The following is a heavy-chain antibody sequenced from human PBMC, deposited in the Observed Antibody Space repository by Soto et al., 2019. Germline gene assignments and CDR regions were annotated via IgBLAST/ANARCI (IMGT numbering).Heavy chain of an antibody. D-gene: IGHD2-15*01. Sequence: SETLSLTCAVYGGSFSGYYRSWIRQPPGKGLEWIGEINHSGSTNYNPSLKSRVTISVDTSKNHFSLKLSSVTAADTAVYYCARGSAYCSGGSCYPPPGVYFDYWGQGTLVTVSS. V-gene: IGHV4-34*01. CDR1: GGSFSGYY. CDR3: ARGSAYCSGGSCYPPPGVYFDY. J-gene: IGHJ4*02. CDR2: INHSGST.